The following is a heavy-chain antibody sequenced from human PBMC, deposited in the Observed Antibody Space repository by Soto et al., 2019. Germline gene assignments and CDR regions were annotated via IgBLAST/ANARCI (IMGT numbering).Heavy chain of an antibody. V-gene: IGHV3-48*02. CDR1: GYTFTDYY. CDR2: ISSTSGTI. J-gene: IGHJ6*02. Sequence: ASVKVSCKASGYTFTDYYMKWVRQAPGKGLEWISYISSTSGTIYYADSVKGRFTIFRDNAKNSLFLQMNGLRDDDTAVYYCANQKIRFSVAGTLYGLGVWGQGTTVTVSS. D-gene: IGHD6-19*01. CDR3: ANQKIRFSVAGTLYGLGV.